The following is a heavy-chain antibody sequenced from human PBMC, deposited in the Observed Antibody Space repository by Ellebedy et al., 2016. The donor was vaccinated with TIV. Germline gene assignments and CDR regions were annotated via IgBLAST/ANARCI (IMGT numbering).Heavy chain of an antibody. Sequence: GGSLRLSCAASGFSLSSHAMHWVRQAPGKGLQWVAAVSYDGSQRYYADSVKGRFTISRDNAKNSLYLQMNSLRAEDTAVYYCARDKIKAYYYYGMDVWGQGTTVTVSS. CDR1: GFSLSSHA. CDR2: VSYDGSQR. J-gene: IGHJ6*02. V-gene: IGHV3-30*07. CDR3: ARDKIKAYYYYGMDV.